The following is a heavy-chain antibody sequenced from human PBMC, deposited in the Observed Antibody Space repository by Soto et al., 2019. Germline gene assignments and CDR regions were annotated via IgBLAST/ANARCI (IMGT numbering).Heavy chain of an antibody. Sequence: GGSLRLSCAASGFTFSGSAMHWVRQASEKGLEWVGRIRSKANSYATAYAASVKGRFTISRDDSKNTAYLQMNSLKTEDTAVYYCTRQLEGSGSYYGPYYYYYMDVWGKGTTVTVSS. CDR3: TRQLEGSGSYYGPYYYYYMDV. J-gene: IGHJ6*03. V-gene: IGHV3-73*01. CDR1: GFTFSGSA. D-gene: IGHD3-10*01. CDR2: IRSKANSYAT.